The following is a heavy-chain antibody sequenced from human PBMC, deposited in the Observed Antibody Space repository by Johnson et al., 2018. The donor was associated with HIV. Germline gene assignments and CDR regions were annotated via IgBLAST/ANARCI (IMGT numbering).Heavy chain of an antibody. CDR3: AGRSSAWYEDAFDI. V-gene: IGHV3-66*01. CDR2: IYSGGST. Sequence: EVQLVESGGGVVQPGRSLRLSCAASGFTFSSHALHWVRQAPGKGLEWVSVIYSGGSTYYADSVKGRFTISRDNSKNTLYLQMNSLRAEDTAVYYCAGRSSAWYEDAFDIWGQGTMVTVSS. D-gene: IGHD6-19*01. CDR1: GFTFSSHA. J-gene: IGHJ3*02.